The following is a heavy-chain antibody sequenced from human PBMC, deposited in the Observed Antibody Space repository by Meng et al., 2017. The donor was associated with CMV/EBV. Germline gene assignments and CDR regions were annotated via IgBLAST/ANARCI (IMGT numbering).Heavy chain of an antibody. CDR2: INHSGST. J-gene: IGHJ5*02. CDR1: GGSFSGYD. Sequence: QVTLQQLGAGLLKPSEPLYLSCAVSGGSFSGYDWSWIRQAPGKGLEWIGEINHSGSTNYNPSLKSRVTISVDTSKIQLSLKLSSVTAADTAVYYCARGGNWFDPWGQGTLVTVSS. CDR3: ARGGNWFDP. V-gene: IGHV4-34*01.